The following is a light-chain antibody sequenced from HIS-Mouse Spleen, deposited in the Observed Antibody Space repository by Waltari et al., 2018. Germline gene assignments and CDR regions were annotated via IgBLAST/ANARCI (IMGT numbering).Light chain of an antibody. Sequence: QSALTQPASVSGSTGQSITISCTGTRSDVGSYNLVYWYKQNPGKAPKVMIYEGSKRPSGVSNRFSGSKSGKTSSLTISGLQAEDEADYYCCSYAGSSTLVFGGGTKLTVL. CDR3: CSYAGSSTLV. CDR1: RSDVGSYNL. V-gene: IGLV2-23*01. J-gene: IGLJ3*02. CDR2: EGS.